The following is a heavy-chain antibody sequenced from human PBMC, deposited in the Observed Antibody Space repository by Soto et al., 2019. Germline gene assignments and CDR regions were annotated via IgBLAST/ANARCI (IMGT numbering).Heavy chain of an antibody. D-gene: IGHD6-19*01. V-gene: IGHV3-30-3*01. CDR3: AREGPLPYTSGWACVLLDQ. J-gene: IGHJ4*02. CDR2: VSYDESNK. CDR1: GFSLSDYA. Sequence: QVQLVESGGGVVQPGGSLRLSCAAPGFSLSDYAIHWVRHAPGKGLEWVASVSYDESNKYYTESVKGRFSISRDTSKNTLSLQMDTLRPDDTAVYYCAREGPLPYTSGWACVLLDQWGQGTLVTVS.